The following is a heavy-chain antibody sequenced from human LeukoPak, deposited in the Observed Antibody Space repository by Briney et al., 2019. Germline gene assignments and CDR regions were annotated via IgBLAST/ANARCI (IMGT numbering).Heavy chain of an antibody. CDR1: GFTFSSYD. Sequence: GGSLRLSCTASGFTFSSYDMHWVRQAPGKGLEWVSYISGSGGSKYYADSVKGRFTISRDNAKNSLYLQMNSLRAEDTAVYYCARGRTYFDYWGQGALVTVSS. CDR2: ISGSGGSK. J-gene: IGHJ4*02. CDR3: ARGRTYFDY. V-gene: IGHV3-48*03.